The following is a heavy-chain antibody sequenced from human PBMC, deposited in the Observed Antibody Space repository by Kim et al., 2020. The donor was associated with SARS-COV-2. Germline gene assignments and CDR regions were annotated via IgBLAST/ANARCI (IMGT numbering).Heavy chain of an antibody. Sequence: TSHPSRKAGVTISINTSKNQFSLKLSSVTAADTAVYYCARVQTAEYSFDYWGQGTLVTVSS. CDR3: ARVQTAEYSFDY. V-gene: IGHV4-59*01. D-gene: IGHD2-15*01. J-gene: IGHJ4*02.